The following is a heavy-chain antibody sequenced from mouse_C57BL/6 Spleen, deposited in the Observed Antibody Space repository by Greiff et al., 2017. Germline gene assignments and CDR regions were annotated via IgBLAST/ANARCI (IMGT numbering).Heavy chain of an antibody. D-gene: IGHD1-1*01. Sequence: VQLKQSGAELVKPGASVKLSCTASGFNIKDYYMHWVKQRTEQGLERIGRIDPEDGETKYAPKFQGKATITADTSSNTAYLQLSSLTSEDTAVYYCARERVIYYYGSSPWYFDVWGTGTTVTVSS. J-gene: IGHJ1*03. CDR1: GFNIKDYY. CDR3: ARERVIYYYGSSPWYFDV. V-gene: IGHV14-2*01. CDR2: IDPEDGET.